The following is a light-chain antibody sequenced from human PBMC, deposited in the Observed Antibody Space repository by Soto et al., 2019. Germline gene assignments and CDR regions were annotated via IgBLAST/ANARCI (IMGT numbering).Light chain of an antibody. Sequence: SYELTQPPSVSVSPGQTASITCSGDKLGDKYACWYQQKPGQSPLLVIYQNTRRPSGIPERFSGSNSGNTATLTISGTQSMDEADYYCQAWDGSTVVFGGGTKVTVL. CDR1: KLGDKY. CDR3: QAWDGSTVV. V-gene: IGLV3-1*01. J-gene: IGLJ2*01. CDR2: QNT.